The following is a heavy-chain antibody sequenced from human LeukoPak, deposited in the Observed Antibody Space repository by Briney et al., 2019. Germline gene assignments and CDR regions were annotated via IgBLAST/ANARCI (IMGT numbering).Heavy chain of an antibody. D-gene: IGHD5-24*01. CDR3: ATTRGSYYYYYKDV. J-gene: IGHJ6*03. CDR1: GGTFSSYA. CDR2: IIPIFGTA. Sequence: SVKVSCKASGGTFSSYAISWVRQAPGQGLEWMGRIIPIFGTANYAQKFQGRVTITTDESTSTAYMELSSLRSEDTAVYYCATTRGSYYYYYKDVWGKGTTVTVSS. V-gene: IGHV1-69*05.